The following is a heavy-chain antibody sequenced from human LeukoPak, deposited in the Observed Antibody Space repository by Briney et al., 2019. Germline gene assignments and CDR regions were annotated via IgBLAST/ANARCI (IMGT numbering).Heavy chain of an antibody. D-gene: IGHD2-15*01. CDR1: GFTFSSYA. CDR3: AKDGVVVVAATSDY. V-gene: IGHV3-23*01. J-gene: IGHJ4*02. Sequence: GGSLRLSCAASGFTFSSYAMSWVRQAPGKGLEWVSAISGSGGSTYYADPVKGRFTISRDNSKNTLYLQMNSLRAEDTAVYYCAKDGVVVVAATSDYWGQGTLVTVSS. CDR2: ISGSGGST.